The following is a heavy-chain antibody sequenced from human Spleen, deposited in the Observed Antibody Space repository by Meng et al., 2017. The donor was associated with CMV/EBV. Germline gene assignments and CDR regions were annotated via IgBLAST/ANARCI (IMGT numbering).Heavy chain of an antibody. J-gene: IGHJ4*02. V-gene: IGHV3-53*01. D-gene: IGHD1-14*01. Sequence: GESLKISCAASGFTVSNIYISWVRQAPGKGLEWVSLIYSDATTYYADSVKGRFLISRDNSKNTLYLQMNSLRAEDTAVYYCATEPPISQTSSPIRWGQGTLVTVSS. CDR2: IYSDATT. CDR3: ATEPPISQTSSPIR. CDR1: GFTVSNIY.